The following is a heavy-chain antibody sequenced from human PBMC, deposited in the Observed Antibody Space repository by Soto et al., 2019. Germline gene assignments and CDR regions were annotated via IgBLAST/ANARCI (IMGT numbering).Heavy chain of an antibody. D-gene: IGHD2-15*01. CDR3: ELKGYCSGGSCYSYYYYMDV. Sequence: GGSLRLSCAASGFTFRDYYMSWIRQAPGKGLEWVSAISSSGSSTYYADSVKGRFTISRDNSKNTLYLQMNSLRAEDTAVYYCELKGYCSGGSCYSYYYYMDVWGKGTTVTVSS. CDR1: GFTFRDYY. J-gene: IGHJ6*03. V-gene: IGHV3-23*01. CDR2: ISSSGSST.